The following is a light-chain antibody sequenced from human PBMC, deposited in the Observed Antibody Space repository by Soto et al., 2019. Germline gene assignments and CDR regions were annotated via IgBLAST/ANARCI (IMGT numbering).Light chain of an antibody. V-gene: IGKV1-33*01. J-gene: IGKJ3*01. Sequence: DIQMTQSPSSLSASVGDRVTITCQASQDISNYLHWYQQKPGKAPKLLIYDPSNLETGVPSRFSGSGSGTDFTFTISSLQPEDIATYYCQQYRSRPPLGTFGPGNKVDIK. CDR2: DPS. CDR3: QQYRSRPPLGT. CDR1: QDISNY.